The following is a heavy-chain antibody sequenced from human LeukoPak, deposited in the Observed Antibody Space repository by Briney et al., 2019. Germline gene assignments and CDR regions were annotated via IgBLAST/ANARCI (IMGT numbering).Heavy chain of an antibody. D-gene: IGHD1-26*01. J-gene: IGHJ3*02. CDR3: ARDPHHSGSYYDAFDI. CDR2: INPSGGST. Sequence: RASVKVSCKASGYTFTSYYMHWVRQAPGQGLEWMGIINPSGGSTSYAQKFQGRVTMTRDMSTSTVYMELSSLRSEDTAVYYCARDPHHSGSYYDAFDIWGQETMVTASS. V-gene: IGHV1-46*01. CDR1: GYTFTSYY.